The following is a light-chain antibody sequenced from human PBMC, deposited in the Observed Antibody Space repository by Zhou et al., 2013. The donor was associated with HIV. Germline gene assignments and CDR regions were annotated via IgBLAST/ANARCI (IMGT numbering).Light chain of an antibody. V-gene: IGKV3-20*01. CDR1: QSVSSSY. J-gene: IGKJ2*01. Sequence: EIVLTQSPGTLSLSPGERATLSCRASQSVSSSYLAWYQQKPGQAPRLLIYGASSRATGVPARFSGSGSGRDFTLTISGLQPEDFAFYYCQQYDTWPSFGQGTKLQIK. CDR3: QQYDTWPS. CDR2: GAS.